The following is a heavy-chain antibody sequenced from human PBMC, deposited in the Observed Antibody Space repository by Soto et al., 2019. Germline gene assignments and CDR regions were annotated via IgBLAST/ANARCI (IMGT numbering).Heavy chain of an antibody. CDR1: GVTFRSYA. J-gene: IGHJ4*02. D-gene: IGHD6-6*01. V-gene: IGHV3-30*03. CDR3: ARGTIVARQHLDY. Sequence: GWSLRLSCAASGVTFRSYAMHWARQAPGKGLEWVTVISIRGGDEYYAESVRGRFTVSRDDSKNTLYLQMDSLRVEDTAVYYCARGTIVARQHLDYWGQGTLVTVSS. CDR2: ISIRGGDE.